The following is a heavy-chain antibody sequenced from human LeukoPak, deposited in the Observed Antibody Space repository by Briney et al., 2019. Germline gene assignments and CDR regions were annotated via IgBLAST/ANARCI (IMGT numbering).Heavy chain of an antibody. CDR1: GGSISSGGYS. V-gene: IGHV4-30-2*01. CDR2: IYHSGST. CDR3: AREVYSSSNWFDP. D-gene: IGHD6-6*01. J-gene: IGHJ5*02. Sequence: SQTLSLTCAVSGGSISSGGYSWSWIRQPPGKGLEWIGNIYHSGSTYYNPSLKSRVTISVDRSKNQFSLKLSSVTAADTAVYYCAREVYSSSNWFDPWGQGTLVTVSS.